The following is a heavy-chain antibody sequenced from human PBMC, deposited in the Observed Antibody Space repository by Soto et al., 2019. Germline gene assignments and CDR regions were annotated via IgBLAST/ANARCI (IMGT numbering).Heavy chain of an antibody. J-gene: IGHJ4*02. Sequence: PGGSLRLSCAASGFTFNNFAMNWVRQVPGKGLEWVAAISGTGGSTFYSDSLGGRFTISRDNAKNTLYLQMNSLGVEDTAIYYCARLLAVAGTNYWGQGTLVTVSS. V-gene: IGHV3-23*01. D-gene: IGHD6-19*01. CDR3: ARLLAVAGTNY. CDR2: ISGTGGST. CDR1: GFTFNNFA.